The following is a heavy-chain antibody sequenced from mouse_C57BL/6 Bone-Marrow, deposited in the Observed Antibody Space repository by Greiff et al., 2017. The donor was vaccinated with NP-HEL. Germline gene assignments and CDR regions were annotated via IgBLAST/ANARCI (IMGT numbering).Heavy chain of an antibody. V-gene: IGHV1-18*01. D-gene: IGHD1-1*01. CDR1: GYTFTDYN. CDR2: INPNNGGT. CDR3: ARREYYGSRDY. J-gene: IGHJ2*01. Sequence: EVQLQQSGPELVKPGASVKIPCKASGYTFTDYNMDWVKQSHGKSLEWIGDINPNNGGTIYNQKFKGKATLTVDKSSSTAYMELRSLTSEDTAVYYCARREYYGSRDYWGQGTTLTVSS.